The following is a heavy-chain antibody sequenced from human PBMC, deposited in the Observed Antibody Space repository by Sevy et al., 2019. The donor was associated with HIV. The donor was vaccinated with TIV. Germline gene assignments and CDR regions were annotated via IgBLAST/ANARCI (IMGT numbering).Heavy chain of an antibody. CDR3: ASHYYDSTGYYYPLDY. D-gene: IGHD3-22*01. CDR2: ISIDGNNK. V-gene: IGHV3-30*03. CDR1: GFSGFTFSSFV. Sequence: GGSLRLSCAVSGFSGFTFSSFVISWVRQAPGKGLEWVAVISIDGNNKDYADSVKGRFTISRDNSKNTLYLQMNSLRAEDTAVYYCASHYYDSTGYYYPLDYWGQGTLVTVSS. J-gene: IGHJ4*02.